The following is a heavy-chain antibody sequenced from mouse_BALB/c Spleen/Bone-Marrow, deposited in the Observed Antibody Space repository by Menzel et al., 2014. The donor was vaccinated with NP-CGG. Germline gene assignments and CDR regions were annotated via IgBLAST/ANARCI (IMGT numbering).Heavy chain of an antibody. Sequence: VMLVESGAELMKPGASVKISCKATGYTFSSYWIEWVKQRPGHGLEWIGEILPGSGSTNYNEKFKGKATFTADTSSNTAYTQLSSLTSEDSAVYYCARRVPFAYWGQGTLVTVSA. CDR2: ILPGSGST. CDR1: GYTFSSYW. J-gene: IGHJ3*01. V-gene: IGHV1-9*01. CDR3: ARRVPFAY.